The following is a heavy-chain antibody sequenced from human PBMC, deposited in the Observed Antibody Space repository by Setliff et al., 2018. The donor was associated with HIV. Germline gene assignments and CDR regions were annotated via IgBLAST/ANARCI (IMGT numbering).Heavy chain of an antibody. CDR3: ARVKARAAGTSDY. D-gene: IGHD6-13*01. CDR1: GFTFSSYS. V-gene: IGHV3-21*01. CDR2: ISSSSSYI. J-gene: IGHJ4*02. Sequence: GGSLRLSCAASGFTFSSYSMNWVRQAPGKGLEWVSSISSSSSYIYYADSVKGRFTISRDNAKNSLYLQMNSLRAEDTAVYYCARVKARAAGTSDYWGQGTLVTVSS.